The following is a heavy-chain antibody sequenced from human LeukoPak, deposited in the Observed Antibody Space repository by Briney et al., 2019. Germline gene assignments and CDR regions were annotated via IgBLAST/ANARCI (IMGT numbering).Heavy chain of an antibody. CDR3: ARVSSSWYQDWYFDL. CDR1: GGSISSYY. CDR2: IFTSESP. J-gene: IGHJ2*01. V-gene: IGHV4-4*07. D-gene: IGHD6-13*01. Sequence: NPSETLSLTCTVSGGSISSYYWSWIRQPAGKGLEWIGRIFTSESPTYNPSLKSRVTMSLDTSKNQFSLKLSSVTAADTAVYYCARVSSSWYQDWYFDLWGRGTLVTVSS.